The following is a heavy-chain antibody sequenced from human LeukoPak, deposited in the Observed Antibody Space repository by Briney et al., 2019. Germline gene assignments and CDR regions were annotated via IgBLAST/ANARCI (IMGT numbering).Heavy chain of an antibody. CDR1: GFTFSDYA. CDR2: IRIKPYGGTP. J-gene: IGHJ4*02. V-gene: IGHV3-49*04. D-gene: IGHD2-15*01. Sequence: PGGSLRLSCTASGFTFSDYAMTWVRQAPGKGLEWVGFIRIKPYGGTPDYAASVKGRFTISRDDSKSIAYLQMNRLKTDDTAVYYCSRGPFCGGSCYTIAVDYWGQGTLVTVSS. CDR3: SRGPFCGGSCYTIAVDY.